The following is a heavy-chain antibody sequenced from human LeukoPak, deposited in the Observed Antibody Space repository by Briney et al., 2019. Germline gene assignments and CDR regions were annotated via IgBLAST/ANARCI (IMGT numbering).Heavy chain of an antibody. J-gene: IGHJ1*01. Sequence: PSQTLSLACVVSAASVSGAHWWNWVRQPPGKGLEWIGEVYHRGNTNYNPSLESQISISWDKTKNQDSLRLASVTAADTAIYFWAGRAVSITVYYFQHWGQGALVTVSS. CDR1: AASVSGAHW. V-gene: IGHV4-4*02. CDR3: AGRAVSITVYYFQH. D-gene: IGHD4-17*01. CDR2: VYHRGNT.